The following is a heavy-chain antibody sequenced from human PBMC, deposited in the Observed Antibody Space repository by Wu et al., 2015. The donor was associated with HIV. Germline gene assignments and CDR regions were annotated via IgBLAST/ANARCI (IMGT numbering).Heavy chain of an antibody. V-gene: IGHV1-46*01. J-gene: IGHJ6*02. CDR3: ARSWGEVVPNHYYYSMDV. CDR2: LKPSGGST. D-gene: IGHD3-22*01. CDR1: GYTFTRYY. Sequence: QVQLVQSGAEVKKPGASVKVSCKASGYTFTRYYIHWVRQAPGQGLEWMGILKPSGGSTGYAQKFQGRVTMTRDTSTNIVYMELRSLRSDDTAVYYCARSWGEVVPNHYYYSMDVWGQGTTVTVSS.